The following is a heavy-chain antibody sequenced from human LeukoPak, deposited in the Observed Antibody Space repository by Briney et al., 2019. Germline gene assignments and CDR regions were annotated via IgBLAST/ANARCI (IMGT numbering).Heavy chain of an antibody. J-gene: IGHJ4*02. CDR1: GFTFSSYE. D-gene: IGHD2-2*01. CDR2: ISSSGSTI. V-gene: IGHV3-48*03. CDR3: AKDRRGYCSSTTCAYYFDY. Sequence: GGSLRLSCAASGFTFSSYEMNWVRQAPGKGLEWVSYISSSGSTIYYADSVKGRFTISRDNSKNTLYLQMNSLRAEDTAVYYCAKDRRGYCSSTTCAYYFDYWGQGTPVTVSS.